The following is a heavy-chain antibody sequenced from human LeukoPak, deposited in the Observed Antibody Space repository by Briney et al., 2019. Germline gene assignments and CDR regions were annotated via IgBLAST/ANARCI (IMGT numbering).Heavy chain of an antibody. V-gene: IGHV4-31*03. D-gene: IGHD6-19*01. J-gene: IGHJ5*02. CDR2: IYYTGGT. Sequence: PSQTLSLTCTVSGDSITSGSYYWAWIRQHPGKGLEWIGYIYYTGGTHYNPSLKSRLTISVDTSENHFSLKLSSVTAADTAVYYCARVAAQRYSSGWAFDPWGQGTLVTVSS. CDR3: ARVAAQRYSSGWAFDP. CDR1: GDSITSGSYY.